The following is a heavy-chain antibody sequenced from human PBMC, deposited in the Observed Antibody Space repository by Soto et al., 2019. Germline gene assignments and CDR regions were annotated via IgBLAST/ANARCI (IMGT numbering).Heavy chain of an antibody. Sequence: SETLSLTCAVYGGSFSGYYWTWIRQPPGTGLEWIGEINHSGSTNYNPSLKSRVTISVDTSKNQFSLKLSSVTAADTAVYYCARLLWFGELLGYYGMDVWGQGTTVTVSS. J-gene: IGHJ6*02. CDR1: GGSFSGYY. D-gene: IGHD3-10*01. CDR2: INHSGST. CDR3: ARLLWFGELLGYYGMDV. V-gene: IGHV4-34*01.